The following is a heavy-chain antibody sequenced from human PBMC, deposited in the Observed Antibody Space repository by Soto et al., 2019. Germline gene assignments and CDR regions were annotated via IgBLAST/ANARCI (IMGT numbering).Heavy chain of an antibody. V-gene: IGHV3-73*01. D-gene: IGHD3-16*01. CDR2: IRSKGHNYAT. J-gene: IGHJ5*02. Sequence: GVSLRLSCAASGFAFRGSAMYWVRQASGKGPEWVGRIRSKGHNYATEYAASVKGRFNISRHDSKNTAYLQMNSLQTEDTAVYYCTRDLFSYDYSGILWFDPWGQGTLITVSS. CDR3: TRDLFSYDYSGILWFDP. CDR1: GFAFRGSA.